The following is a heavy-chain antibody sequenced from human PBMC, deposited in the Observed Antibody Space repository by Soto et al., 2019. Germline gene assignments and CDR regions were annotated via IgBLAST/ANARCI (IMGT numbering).Heavy chain of an antibody. CDR2: ISYDGSNK. V-gene: IGHV3-30-3*01. J-gene: IGHJ6*02. D-gene: IGHD3-16*01. Sequence: QVQLVESGGGVVQPGRSLRLSCAASGFTFSSYAMHWVRQAPGKGLEWVAVISYDGSNKYYADSVKGRFTISRDNSKNTLYLQMNSLRAEDTAVYYCARDGDYVLAGDYYYCMDVWGQGTTVTVSS. CDR1: GFTFSSYA. CDR3: ARDGDYVLAGDYYYCMDV.